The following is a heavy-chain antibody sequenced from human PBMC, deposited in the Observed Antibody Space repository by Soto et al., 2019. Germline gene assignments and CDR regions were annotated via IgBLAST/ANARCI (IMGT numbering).Heavy chain of an antibody. J-gene: IGHJ4*02. Sequence: GGSLRLSCAASGFTFSSYAMNWVRQAPGKGLEWVSSISSSSSYIYYADSVKGRFTISRDNAKNSLYLQMNSLRAEDTAVYYCASHPRDSSGYWYYFDYWGQGTLVTVSS. V-gene: IGHV3-21*01. CDR2: ISSSSSYI. D-gene: IGHD3-22*01. CDR1: GFTFSSYA. CDR3: ASHPRDSSGYWYYFDY.